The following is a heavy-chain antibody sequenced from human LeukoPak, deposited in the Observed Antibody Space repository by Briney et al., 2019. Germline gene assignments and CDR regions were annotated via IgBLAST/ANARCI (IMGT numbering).Heavy chain of an antibody. CDR2: INNTGGT. Sequence: SETLSLTCTVSGGSFSGYYWSCIRQAPGKGLEWIGEINNTGGTNYNASLKSRVTISADTSKNQFSLRLNSVTAADTAVYYCAESTAPRRLFDYWGQGTLVTVSS. V-gene: IGHV4-34*01. J-gene: IGHJ4*02. CDR1: GGSFSGYY. CDR3: AESTAPRRLFDY. D-gene: IGHD6-6*01.